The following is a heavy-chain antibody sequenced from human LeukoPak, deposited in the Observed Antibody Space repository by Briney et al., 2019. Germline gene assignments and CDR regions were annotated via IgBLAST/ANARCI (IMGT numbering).Heavy chain of an antibody. V-gene: IGHV1/OR15-1*01. D-gene: IGHD6-13*01. CDR3: ARGLRDGIEAAVA. CDR1: GYIFTDYY. Sequence: ASVKVSCKASGYIFTDYYMHWVRQAPGQELGWMGRINPNSGGTNYAQKFQGRVTMTRDTSISTAYTELSSLRSEDTATYYCARGLRDGIEAAVAWGQGTLVTVSS. J-gene: IGHJ5*02. CDR2: INPNSGGT.